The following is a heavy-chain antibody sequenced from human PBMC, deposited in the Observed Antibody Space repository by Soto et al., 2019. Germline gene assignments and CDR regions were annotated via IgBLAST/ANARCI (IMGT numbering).Heavy chain of an antibody. J-gene: IGHJ4*02. CDR1: SGSITSANW. D-gene: IGHD2-15*01. V-gene: IGHV4-4*02. CDR3: ARRGGGVVLAATTPFDY. Sequence: QVPLQESGPRLVRPSGTLSLTCTVSSGSITSANWWRWVRQPPGRGLEWIGEIYHSGSTNYNLSLQSRATLSVDKSKNQFSLSLSSVTAADTAIYYCARRGGGVVLAATTPFDYWGQGTLVTVSS. CDR2: IYHSGST.